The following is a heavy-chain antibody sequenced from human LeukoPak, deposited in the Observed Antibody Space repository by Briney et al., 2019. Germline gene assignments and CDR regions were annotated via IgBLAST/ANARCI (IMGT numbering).Heavy chain of an antibody. J-gene: IGHJ5*01. CDR3: ARAYSSSWYDF. V-gene: IGHV3-66*01. CDR2: IYSGGST. D-gene: IGHD6-13*01. Sequence: GGSLRLSCAASEFSVGSNYMTWVRQAPGKWLEWVSLIYSGGSTYYADSVKGRFTISRDNSKNTLYLQMNSLRAEDTAVYYCARAYSSSWYDFWGQGTLVTVSS. CDR1: EFSVGSNY.